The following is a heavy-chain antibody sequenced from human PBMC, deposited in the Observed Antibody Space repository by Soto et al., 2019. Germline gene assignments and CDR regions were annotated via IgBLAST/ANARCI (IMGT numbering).Heavy chain of an antibody. Sequence: EVQLEESGGGLVQPGGSLRLSCGASGFSFGVYWMSWVRQAPGKGLEWLATIKWDASEKKYVDSVKGRFTTSRDNAKNSLYLQMDSLRAEDTAIYNCARDSGYGSWSSVNHYLDYWGHGTLVTVSS. D-gene: IGHD3-10*01. V-gene: IGHV3-7*01. CDR2: IKWDASEK. J-gene: IGHJ4*01. CDR3: ARDSGYGSWSSVNHYLDY. CDR1: GFSFGVYW.